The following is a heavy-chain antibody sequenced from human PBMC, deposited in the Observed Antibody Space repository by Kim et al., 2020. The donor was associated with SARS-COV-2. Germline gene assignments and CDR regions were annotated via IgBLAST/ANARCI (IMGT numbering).Heavy chain of an antibody. Sequence: SETLSLTCTVSGGSISSSSYYWGWIRQPPGKGLEWIGSIYYSGSTYYNPSLKSRVTISVDTSKNQFSLKLSSVTAADTAVYYCARHGVLWFGEYGMDVWGQGTTVTVSS. CDR2: IYYSGST. CDR1: GGSISSSSYY. V-gene: IGHV4-39*01. J-gene: IGHJ6*02. CDR3: ARHGVLWFGEYGMDV. D-gene: IGHD3-10*01.